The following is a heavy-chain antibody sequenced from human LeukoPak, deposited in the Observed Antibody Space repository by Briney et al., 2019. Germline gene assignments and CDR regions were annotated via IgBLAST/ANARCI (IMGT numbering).Heavy chain of an antibody. CDR1: GFTFSSYS. CDR2: ISSSSSYI. D-gene: IGHD3-10*01. J-gene: IGHJ4*02. CDR3: VRDWPYGSGSWDY. Sequence: GGSLRLSCAASGFTFSSYSMNWVRQAPGKGLEWVSSISSSSSYIYYADSVKGRFTISRDNAKNSLYLQMNSLRAEDTAVYYCVRDWPYGSGSWDYWGQGTLVTVSS. V-gene: IGHV3-21*01.